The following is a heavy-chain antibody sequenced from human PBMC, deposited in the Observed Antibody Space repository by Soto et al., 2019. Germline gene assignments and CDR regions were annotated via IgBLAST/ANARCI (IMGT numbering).Heavy chain of an antibody. D-gene: IGHD6-13*01. CDR3: ARFPASPRRSSSFYLNYYGMDV. CDR2: IYPGDSDT. CDR1: GYSLTNYW. J-gene: IGHJ6*02. Sequence: GEPRKSSGKGSGYSLTNYWIGWVRQMPGKGLEWMGIIYPGDSDTRYSPSFQGQVTISADKSISTAYLQWSSLKASDTAMYYCARFPASPRRSSSFYLNYYGMDVWGQGTTVTVSS. V-gene: IGHV5-51*01.